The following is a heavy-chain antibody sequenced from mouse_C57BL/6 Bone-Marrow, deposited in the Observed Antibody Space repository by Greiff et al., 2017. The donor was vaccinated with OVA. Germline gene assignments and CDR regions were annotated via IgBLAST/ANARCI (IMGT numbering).Heavy chain of an antibody. CDR3: ASKPYYSGFAY. D-gene: IGHD2-12*01. CDR2: ISYDGSN. CDR1: GYSITSGYY. J-gene: IGHJ3*01. Sequence: VQLKESGPGLVKPSQSLSLTCSVTGYSITSGYYWNWIRQFPGNKLEWMGYISYDGSNNYNPSLKNRISITRDTSKNQFFLKLNSVTTEDTATYYCASKPYYSGFAYWGQGTLVTVSA. V-gene: IGHV3-6*01.